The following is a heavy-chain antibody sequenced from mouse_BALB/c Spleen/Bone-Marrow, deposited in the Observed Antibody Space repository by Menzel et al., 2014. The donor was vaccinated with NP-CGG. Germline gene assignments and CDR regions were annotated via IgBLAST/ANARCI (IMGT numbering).Heavy chain of an antibody. D-gene: IGHD1-1*01. Sequence: EVKLMESGGDLVQPGGSLKLSCAASGFDFSRYYMSWVRRAPGKGLEWIGEINPDSSPINYTPSLKDKFIISRDNAKNTLYLQMSKVRSEDTALYYCARPRYYGSIFAYWGQGTLVTVSA. CDR1: GFDFSRYY. J-gene: IGHJ3*01. CDR2: INPDSSPI. CDR3: ARPRYYGSIFAY. V-gene: IGHV4-1*02.